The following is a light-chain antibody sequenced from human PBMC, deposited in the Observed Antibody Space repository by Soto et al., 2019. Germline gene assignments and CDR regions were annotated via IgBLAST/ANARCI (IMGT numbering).Light chain of an antibody. CDR1: QDISTS. V-gene: IGKV1-12*01. Sequence: DIQMTKSQSSVSASVGDRVTITCRASQDISTSLAWYQQKPGKAPKFLIFYASNLQSGVPSRFSGSGSGADFTLTISSLQPEDFATYYCQQVDNYPRTFGQGTKVDIK. CDR3: QQVDNYPRT. J-gene: IGKJ1*01. CDR2: YAS.